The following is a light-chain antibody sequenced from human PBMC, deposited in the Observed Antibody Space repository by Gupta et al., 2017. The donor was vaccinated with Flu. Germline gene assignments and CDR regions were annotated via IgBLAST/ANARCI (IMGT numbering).Light chain of an antibody. CDR3: SSYTGSATRI. CDR1: TSDIGSFDS. V-gene: IGLV2-11*01. CDR2: QVT. Sequence: SVTMSCTGATSDIGSFDSVSWYHHRPGEAPHLMIYQVTQRPAGVDHRLSGSKSGNTAALTISGLQADDEGDYYCSSYTGSATRIFGAGTKVTVL. J-gene: IGLJ1*01.